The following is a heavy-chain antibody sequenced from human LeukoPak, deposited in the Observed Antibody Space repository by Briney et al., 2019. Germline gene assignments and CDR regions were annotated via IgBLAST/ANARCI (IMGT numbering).Heavy chain of an antibody. Sequence: SETLSLTCTVSGGSISSYYWSWIRQPPGKGLEWIGYIYYSGSTNYNPSLKSRVTISVDTSKNQFSLKLSSVTAADTAVYYCARVRGSGRGWFDPWGQGTLVTVSS. CDR3: ARVRGSGRGWFDP. D-gene: IGHD3-10*01. CDR1: GGSISSYY. J-gene: IGHJ5*02. V-gene: IGHV4-59*01. CDR2: IYYSGST.